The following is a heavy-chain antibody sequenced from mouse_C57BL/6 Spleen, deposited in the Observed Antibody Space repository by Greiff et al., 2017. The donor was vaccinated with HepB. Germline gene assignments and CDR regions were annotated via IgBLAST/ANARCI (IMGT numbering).Heavy chain of an antibody. CDR3: ARRRDWPYYFDY. CDR2: INPSNGGT. D-gene: IGHD3-3*01. J-gene: IGHJ2*01. Sequence: VQLQQSGTDLVKPGASVKLSCTASGYTFTSYWMHWVKQTPEQGLEWIGTINPSNGGTNYNEKIKSKATLTVDKSSSTAYMQLSSLTSEDSAVYYGARRRDWPYYFDYWGQGTTLTVSS. V-gene: IGHV1-53*01. CDR1: GYTFTSYW.